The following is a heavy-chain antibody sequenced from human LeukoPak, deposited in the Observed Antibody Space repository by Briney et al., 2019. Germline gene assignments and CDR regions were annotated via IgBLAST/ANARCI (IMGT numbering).Heavy chain of an antibody. CDR3: ATQIPTILWFGESIFDAFDI. CDR1: GFTVSSYS. CDR2: ISSSSSYI. Sequence: GGSLRLSCAASGFTVSSYSMNLVRQAAGKGLEWVSSISSSSSYIYYADSVKGRFTISRDNAKNSLYLQMNSLRAEDTAVYYCATQIPTILWFGESIFDAFDIWGQGTMVTVSS. J-gene: IGHJ3*02. V-gene: IGHV3-21*01. D-gene: IGHD3-10*01.